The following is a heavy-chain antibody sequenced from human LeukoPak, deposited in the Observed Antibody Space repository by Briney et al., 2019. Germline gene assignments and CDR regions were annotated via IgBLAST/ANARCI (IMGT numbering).Heavy chain of an antibody. J-gene: IGHJ3*02. CDR1: GFTFSSYG. CDR3: AKFSTYYYDSSGYTNDAFDI. Sequence: GGSLRLSCAASGFTFSSYGMHWVRQAPGKGPEWVAVISYDGSNKYYADSVKGRFTISRDNSKNTLYLQMNSLRAEDTAVYYCAKFSTYYYDSSGYTNDAFDIWGQGTMVTVSS. CDR2: ISYDGSNK. D-gene: IGHD3-22*01. V-gene: IGHV3-30*18.